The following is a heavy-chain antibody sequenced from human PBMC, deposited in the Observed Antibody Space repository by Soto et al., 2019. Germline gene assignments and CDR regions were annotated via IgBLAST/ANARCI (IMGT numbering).Heavy chain of an antibody. D-gene: IGHD3-9*01. CDR2: ISGSGGST. V-gene: IGHV3-23*01. Sequence: GGSLRLSCAASGFTFSSYAMSWVRQAPGKGLEWVSAISGSGGSTYYADSVKGRFTISRDNSKNTLYLQMSSLRAEDTAVYYCAKDRYFDPNPVISRAFDYWGQGTLVTVSS. CDR3: AKDRYFDPNPVISRAFDY. J-gene: IGHJ4*02. CDR1: GFTFSSYA.